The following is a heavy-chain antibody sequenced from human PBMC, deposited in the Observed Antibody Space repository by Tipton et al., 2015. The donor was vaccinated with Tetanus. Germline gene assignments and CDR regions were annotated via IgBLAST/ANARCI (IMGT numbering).Heavy chain of an antibody. V-gene: IGHV5-51*03. D-gene: IGHD1-14*01. CDR2: IYPADSDT. J-gene: IGHJ4*02. CDR1: GYTFPIYW. Sequence: VQLVQSGAEVKRPGESLKISCKTSGYTFPIYWIAWVRQMPGKGLEWLGIIYPADSDTRYNPSFQDQVTISADKSISTAYLEWSSLKASDTAMYYCAGRLQTGGDFWGQGTLVTVSS. CDR3: AGRLQTGGDF.